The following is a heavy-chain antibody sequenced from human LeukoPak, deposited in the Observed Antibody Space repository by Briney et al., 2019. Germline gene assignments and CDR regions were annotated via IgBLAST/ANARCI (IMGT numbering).Heavy chain of an antibody. CDR3: ARDRDYYDSSGYSS. CDR2: IWYDGSNK. CDR1: GFTFSSYG. Sequence: GRSLRLSCAASGFTFSSYGMHWVRQAPGKGLEGVAVIWYDGSNKYYADSVKGRFTISRDNSKNTLYLQMNSLRAEDTAVYYCARDRDYYDSSGYSSWGQGTLVTVSS. V-gene: IGHV3-33*01. J-gene: IGHJ5*02. D-gene: IGHD3-22*01.